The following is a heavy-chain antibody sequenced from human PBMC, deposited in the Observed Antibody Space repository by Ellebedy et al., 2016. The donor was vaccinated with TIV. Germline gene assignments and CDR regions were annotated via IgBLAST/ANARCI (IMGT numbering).Heavy chain of an antibody. Sequence: SETLSLXCAVYVGSFSGYYWSWIRQPPGKGLEWIGEINHSGSTNYNPSLKSRVSISVDTSKNQFSLKLSSVTAADTAVYYCAVYCSGGSCYLAFDIWGQGTMVTVSS. J-gene: IGHJ3*02. V-gene: IGHV4-34*01. CDR2: INHSGST. CDR1: VGSFSGYY. CDR3: AVYCSGGSCYLAFDI. D-gene: IGHD2-15*01.